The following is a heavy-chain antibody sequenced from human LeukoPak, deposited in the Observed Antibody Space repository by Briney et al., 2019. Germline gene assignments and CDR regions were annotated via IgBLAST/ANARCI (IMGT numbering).Heavy chain of an antibody. J-gene: IGHJ4*02. V-gene: IGHV3-66*01. CDR3: ARGRYHRDSSGYYDY. CDR1: GFTFSSYA. CDR2: IYSGGST. Sequence: GGSLRLSCAASGFTFSSYAMSWVRQAPGTGLEWVSVIYSGGSTNYADSVKGRFSISRDNSKNTLHLQMNSLRAEDTAVCYCARGRYHRDSSGYYDYWGQGTLVTVSS. D-gene: IGHD3-22*01.